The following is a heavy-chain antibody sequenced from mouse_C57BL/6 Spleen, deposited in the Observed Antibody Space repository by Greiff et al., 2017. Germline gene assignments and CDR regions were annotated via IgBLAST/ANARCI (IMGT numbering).Heavy chain of an antibody. J-gene: IGHJ4*01. D-gene: IGHD1-1*01. V-gene: IGHV5-17*01. CDR1: GFTFSDYG. CDR3: AREITTVVATDAMDY. Sequence: EVKLMESGGGLVKPGGSLKLSCAASGFTFSDYGMHWVRQAPEKGLEWVAYISSGSSTTYYADTVKGRFTISRDNAKNTLFLQMTRLRSEDTAMYYCAREITTVVATDAMDYWGQGTSVTVSS. CDR2: ISSGSSTT.